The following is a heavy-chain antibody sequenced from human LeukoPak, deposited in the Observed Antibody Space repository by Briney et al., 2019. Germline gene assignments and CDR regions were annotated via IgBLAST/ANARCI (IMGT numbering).Heavy chain of an antibody. CDR1: GSTFSSYG. CDR3: ARALVYFAD. V-gene: IGHV3-48*02. CDR2: ISGSSSTI. J-gene: IGHJ4*02. Sequence: GGSLRLSCAASGSTFSSYGMNWVRQAPAKGLEWISYISGSSSTIHYADSVKGRFTVSRDNAKNSLYLQMNSLRDEDTAVYYCARALVYFADWGQGTLVSVSS. D-gene: IGHD2-15*01.